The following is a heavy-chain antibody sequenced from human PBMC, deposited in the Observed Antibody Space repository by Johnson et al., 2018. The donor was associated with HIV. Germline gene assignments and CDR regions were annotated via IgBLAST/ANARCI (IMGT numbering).Heavy chain of an antibody. D-gene: IGHD6-19*01. V-gene: IGHV3-74*02. Sequence: VQLVESGGGVFQPGRSLRLSCAASGFTFSSYWMHWVRQGPGKGLVWVSRINGDGSGITYADSVKGRFTISRDNAKNTLYLQMNSLRVEDTAVYYCARAIDQGYSSGWSSDVYDIWGQGTMVTVSA. CDR1: GFTFSSYW. J-gene: IGHJ3*02. CDR3: ARAIDQGYSSGWSSDVYDI. CDR2: INGDGSGI.